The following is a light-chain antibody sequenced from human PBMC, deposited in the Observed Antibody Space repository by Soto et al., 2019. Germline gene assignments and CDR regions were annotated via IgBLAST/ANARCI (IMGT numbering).Light chain of an antibody. V-gene: IGKV4-1*01. CDR1: QSVLYTSNNKNY. Sequence: DIVMTQSPDSLAVSLGERATINCKSSQSVLYTSNNKNYLAWYQQKPGQPPKLLIYWASTRESGVPDRFSGSGSGIDFTLTISSLQAEDVAVYYCQHYYSTPFTFGPGTKVDIK. J-gene: IGKJ3*01. CDR2: WAS. CDR3: QHYYSTPFT.